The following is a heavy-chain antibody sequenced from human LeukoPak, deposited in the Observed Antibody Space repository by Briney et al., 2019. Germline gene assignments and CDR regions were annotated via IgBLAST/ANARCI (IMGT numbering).Heavy chain of an antibody. V-gene: IGHV3-23*01. CDR1: GFTFHTYA. CDR2: ISGGGGGT. CDR3: AKVRGVGTHIIFLPWDL. D-gene: IGHD3-10*01. J-gene: IGHJ1*01. Sequence: PGGSLRPPGAASGFTFHTYAIAWVRQTPGKGLEWVSSISGGGGGTYYAHSVKGRFTVSRYNANNTLHLQMNGLTAADTAFYYCAKVRGVGTHIIFLPWDLWGPGTLVTVSS.